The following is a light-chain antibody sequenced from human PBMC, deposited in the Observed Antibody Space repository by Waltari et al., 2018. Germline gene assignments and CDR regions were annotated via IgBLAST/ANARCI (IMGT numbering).Light chain of an antibody. CDR1: SSDVGSYDL. CDR2: EVS. CDR3: CSYAGSSSSYV. Sequence: QSALTQPASVSGSPGQSITISCTGTSSDVGSYDLVSWYQQHPGKAPKVMIYEVSKRPSGVSNRFSGSKSGNTASLTISGLQAEDEADYFCCSYAGSSSSYVLGTGTKVTVL. V-gene: IGLV2-23*02. J-gene: IGLJ1*01.